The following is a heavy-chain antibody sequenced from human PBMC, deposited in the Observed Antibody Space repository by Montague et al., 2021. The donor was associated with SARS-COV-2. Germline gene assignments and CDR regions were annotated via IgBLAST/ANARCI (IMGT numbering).Heavy chain of an antibody. CDR3: ARSINAGGYSWGTPVLYYHGMEV. V-gene: IGHV4-59*01. J-gene: IGHJ6*01. Sequence: SGSTNYNPFLKSRVTISVDTSKNQLSLKLSSVTAADTAVYYCARSINAGGYSWGTPVLYYHGMEVWGQGTTVTVSS. CDR2: SGST. D-gene: IGHD5-18*01.